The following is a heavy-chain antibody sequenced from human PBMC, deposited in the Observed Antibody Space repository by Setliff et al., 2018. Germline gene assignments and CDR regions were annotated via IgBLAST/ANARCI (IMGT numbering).Heavy chain of an antibody. CDR2: VYSTGTT. CDR3: ATNRDGYNQEAFDI. J-gene: IGHJ3*02. D-gene: IGHD5-12*01. CDR1: GGSMRSHY. V-gene: IGHV4-59*11. Sequence: SETLSLTCNVSGGSMRSHYWNWIRQPPGKGPEWIGYVYSTGTTTYNPSLKSRVTMSVDISKSQFSLKLSSVTAADTAVYYCATNRDGYNQEAFDIWGQGTMVTVSS.